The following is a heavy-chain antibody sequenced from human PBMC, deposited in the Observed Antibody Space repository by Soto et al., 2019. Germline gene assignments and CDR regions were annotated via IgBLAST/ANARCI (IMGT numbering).Heavy chain of an antibody. Sequence: GGSLRLSCAASGFTFSSYAMSWVRQAPGKGLEWVSAISGSGGSTYYADSVKGRFTISRDNSKNTLYLQMNSLRAEDTAVYYCSKDNECLRLPAYWGQGSLVPVSS. J-gene: IGHJ1*01. CDR3: SKDNECLRLPAY. CDR2: ISGSGGST. CDR1: GFTFSSYA. V-gene: IGHV3-23*01. D-gene: IGHD5-12*01.